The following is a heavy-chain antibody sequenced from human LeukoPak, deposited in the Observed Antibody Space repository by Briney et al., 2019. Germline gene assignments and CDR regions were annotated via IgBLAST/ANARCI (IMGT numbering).Heavy chain of an antibody. CDR2: IYYSGST. CDR1: GGSISSSSYY. J-gene: IGHJ4*02. D-gene: IGHD6-19*01. Sequence: SETLSLTCTVSGGSISSSSYYWGWIRQPPGKGLEWIGSIYYSGSTYYNPSLKSRVTISVDTSKNQFSLKLSSVTAADTAVYYCAGSPGIAVAGPSPSFDYWGQGTLVTVSS. V-gene: IGHV4-39*07. CDR3: AGSPGIAVAGPSPSFDY.